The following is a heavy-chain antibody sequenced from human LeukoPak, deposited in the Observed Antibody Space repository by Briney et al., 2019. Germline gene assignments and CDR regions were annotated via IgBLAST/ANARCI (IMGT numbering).Heavy chain of an antibody. D-gene: IGHD3-3*01. CDR3: ARFTIYGNWFDP. J-gene: IGHJ5*02. Sequence: SQTLSLTCTVSGGSISSGGYYWSWIRQHPGKGLEWIGYIYYSGGTYYNPSLKSRVTISVDTSKNQFSLKLSSVTAADTAVYYCARFTIYGNWFDPWGQGTLVTVSS. V-gene: IGHV4-31*03. CDR2: IYYSGGT. CDR1: GGSISSGGYY.